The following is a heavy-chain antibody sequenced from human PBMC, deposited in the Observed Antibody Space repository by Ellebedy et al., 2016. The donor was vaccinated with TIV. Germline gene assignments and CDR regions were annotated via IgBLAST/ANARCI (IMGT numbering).Heavy chain of an antibody. J-gene: IGHJ4*02. Sequence: PGGSLRLSCAASGFSFSDHYMNWIRQAPGKGPEWVAYISLSGNSMDYADAVSGRFTISRDNAKSSLYLQMTSLIVEDTAIYYCAKTRLRRVRGITDYWGQGNLVSVSS. V-gene: IGHV3-11*01. D-gene: IGHD3-10*02. CDR2: ISLSGNSM. CDR3: AKTRLRRVRGITDY. CDR1: GFSFSDHY.